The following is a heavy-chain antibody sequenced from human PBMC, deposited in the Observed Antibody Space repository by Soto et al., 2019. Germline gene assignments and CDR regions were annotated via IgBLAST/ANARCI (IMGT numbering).Heavy chain of an antibody. J-gene: IGHJ4*02. CDR3: AKDTAPACSSTSCFDY. CDR1: GFTFNTYA. V-gene: IGHV3-23*01. D-gene: IGHD2-2*01. Sequence: PGGSLRLSCAASGFTFNTYAMSWVRQAPGKGLEWVSGISGSGGSTYYADSVKGRFTISRDNSKNTLYLQMNSLRAEDTAVYYCAKDTAPACSSTSCFDYWGQGTLVTVSS. CDR2: ISGSGGST.